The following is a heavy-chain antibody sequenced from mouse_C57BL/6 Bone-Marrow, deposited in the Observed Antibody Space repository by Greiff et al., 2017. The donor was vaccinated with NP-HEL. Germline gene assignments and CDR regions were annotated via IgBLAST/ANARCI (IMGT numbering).Heavy chain of an antibody. CDR3: AQITTVVARRFEY. D-gene: IGHD1-1*01. J-gene: IGHJ3*01. V-gene: IGHV1-59*01. CDR1: GYTFTSYW. Sequence: VQLQQPGAELVRPGTSVKLSCKASGYTFTSYWMHWVKQRPGQGLEWIGVIDPSDSYTKYNQKFKGKATLTVDTTSSTTYMHISSLTSEDYEVYYCAQITTVVARRFEYWGQGTLVTVSA. CDR2: IDPSDSYT.